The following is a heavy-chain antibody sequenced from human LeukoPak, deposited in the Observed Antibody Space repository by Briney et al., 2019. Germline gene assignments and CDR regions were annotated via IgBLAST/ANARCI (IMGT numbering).Heavy chain of an antibody. V-gene: IGHV3-23*01. J-gene: IGHJ3*02. CDR2: ISATGAIT. D-gene: IGHD5-12*01. CDR1: GFTFSTYA. Sequence: GGSLRLSCAASGFTFSTYAMSWVRQAPGKGLEWVSGISATGAITYYADSVKGQFIISRDNSKTTLFLQMNTLRAEDTAAYFCAKGDSGNPRSAFDIWGQGTTVTVSS. CDR3: AKGDSGNPRSAFDI.